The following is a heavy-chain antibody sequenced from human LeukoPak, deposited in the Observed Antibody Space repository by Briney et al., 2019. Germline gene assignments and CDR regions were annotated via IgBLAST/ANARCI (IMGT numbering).Heavy chain of an antibody. Sequence: PSETLSLTCTVDGGSFSGYSWSWIRQAPGKGLEWIGEINESGITNYSPSLKSRVTISMDTSTKNQFSLKLISVTAADTAVYYCARSRGYSYGTTFLDYWGQGTLVTVSS. J-gene: IGHJ4*02. CDR3: ARSRGYSYGTTFLDY. CDR1: GGSFSGYS. CDR2: INESGIT. V-gene: IGHV4-34*01. D-gene: IGHD5-18*01.